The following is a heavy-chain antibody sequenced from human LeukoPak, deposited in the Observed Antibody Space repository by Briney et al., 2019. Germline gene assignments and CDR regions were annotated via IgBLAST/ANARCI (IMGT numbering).Heavy chain of an antibody. Sequence: ASVKVSCKASGYTFTSYGISWVRQAPGQGLEWMGWISAYNGNTNYAQKLQGRVTMTTDTSTTTAYMELRSLRSDDTAVYYCARDPLAAANERPDYWGQGTLVTVSS. D-gene: IGHD6-13*01. CDR3: ARDPLAAANERPDY. CDR2: ISAYNGNT. J-gene: IGHJ4*02. V-gene: IGHV1-18*01. CDR1: GYTFTSYG.